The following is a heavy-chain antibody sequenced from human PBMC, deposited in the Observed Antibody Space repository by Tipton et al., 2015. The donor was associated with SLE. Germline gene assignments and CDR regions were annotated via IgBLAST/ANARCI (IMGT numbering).Heavy chain of an antibody. J-gene: IGHJ3*02. CDR2: IYHSGST. D-gene: IGHD2-21*01. CDR3: ARVLSIAGGPFDI. CDR1: GGSISSGYY. Sequence: TLSLTCTVSGGSISSGYYWGWIRQPPGKGLEWIGSIYHSGSTNYNPSLKSRVTISVDTSKNQFSLKLSSVTAADTAVYYCARVLSIAGGPFDIWGQGTMVTVSS. V-gene: IGHV4-38-2*02.